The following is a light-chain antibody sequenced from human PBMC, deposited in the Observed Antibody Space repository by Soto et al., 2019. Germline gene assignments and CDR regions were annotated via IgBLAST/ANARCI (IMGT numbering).Light chain of an antibody. CDR1: SSDVGGYNF. V-gene: IGLV2-8*01. Sequence: QSALTQPPSASGSPGQSVTISCTGTSSDVGGYNFVSWYQQHPGKAPKLMIYEVSKRPSGVPDRFSGSKSGNTASLTVSGRQAEDEAAYYCSSYAGSNTSYVFGTGTKLTVL. CDR3: SSYAGSNTSYV. J-gene: IGLJ1*01. CDR2: EVS.